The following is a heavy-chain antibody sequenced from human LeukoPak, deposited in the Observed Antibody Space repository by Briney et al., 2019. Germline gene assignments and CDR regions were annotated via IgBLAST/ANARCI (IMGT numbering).Heavy chain of an antibody. CDR1: GYTFTSYD. V-gene: IGHV1-8*01. CDR2: MNPNSGNT. D-gene: IGHD3-10*01. Sequence: ASVKVSCKASGYTFTSYDINWVRQATGQGLEWMGWMNPNSGNTGYAQKFQGRVTMTRNTSISTAYMELSSLRSEDTAVYYCARGAWFGDQTGTYYYYYGMDVWGQGPTVTVSS. J-gene: IGHJ6*02. CDR3: ARGAWFGDQTGTYYYYYGMDV.